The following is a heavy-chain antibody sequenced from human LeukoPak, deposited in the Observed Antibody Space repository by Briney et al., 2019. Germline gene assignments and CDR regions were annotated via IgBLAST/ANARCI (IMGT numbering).Heavy chain of an antibody. V-gene: IGHV1-8*03. CDR2: MNPNSGNT. Sequence: ASVKVSCKASGYTFTSYDINWVRQATGQGLEWMGWMNPNSGNTGYAQKFQGRVTITRNTSISTAYMELSSLRSEDTAVYYRARGQKLAAAGAADYWGQGTLVTVSS. D-gene: IGHD6-13*01. J-gene: IGHJ4*02. CDR1: GYTFTSYD. CDR3: ARGQKLAAAGAADY.